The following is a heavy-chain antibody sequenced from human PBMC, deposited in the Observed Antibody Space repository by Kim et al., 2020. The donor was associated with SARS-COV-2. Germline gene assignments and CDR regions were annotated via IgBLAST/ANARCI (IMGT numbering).Heavy chain of an antibody. Sequence: STKYYADSVKGRFTISRDNAKNSLYLQMTSLRGEDTAVYFCARGIEGIDYWGQGTLVTVSS. V-gene: IGHV3-48*03. CDR2: STK. D-gene: IGHD2-15*01. J-gene: IGHJ4*02. CDR3: ARGIEGIDY.